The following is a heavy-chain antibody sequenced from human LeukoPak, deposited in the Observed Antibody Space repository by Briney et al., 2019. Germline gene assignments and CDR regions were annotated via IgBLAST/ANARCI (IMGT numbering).Heavy chain of an antibody. V-gene: IGHV5-51*01. CDR1: GYSFTSYW. CDR3: ARRFSYCSGGSCYAGLWVY. Sequence: GASRKIYCQGSGYSFTSYWIGWVRPMPGKGLDWMGTINPGDSDTKYSTSFQGQVTISADTSISTAYLQWNSLKASDTAMYYCARRFSYCSGGSCYAGLWVYWGQGTLVTVSS. J-gene: IGHJ4*02. CDR2: INPGDSDT. D-gene: IGHD2-15*01.